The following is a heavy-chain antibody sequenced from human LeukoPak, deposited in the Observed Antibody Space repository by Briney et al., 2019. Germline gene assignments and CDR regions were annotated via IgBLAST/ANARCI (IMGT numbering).Heavy chain of an antibody. Sequence: GGSLRLSCEASGFTFSSYTMNWVRQAPGKGLEWVSSITRSSSYIYYRDSVKGRFTISRDNAKDSLFLQMQSLRAEDTAVYFCARDGGNWKFDSWGQGILVTVAS. CDR1: GFTFSSYT. J-gene: IGHJ4*02. V-gene: IGHV3-21*01. D-gene: IGHD1-1*01. CDR3: ARDGGNWKFDS. CDR2: ITRSSSYI.